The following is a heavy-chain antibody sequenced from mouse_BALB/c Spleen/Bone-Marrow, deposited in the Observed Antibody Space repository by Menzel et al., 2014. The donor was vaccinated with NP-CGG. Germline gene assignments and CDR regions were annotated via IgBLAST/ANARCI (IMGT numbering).Heavy chain of an antibody. Sequence: EVQLQESGPELVKPGASVKASCKASGYSFTDYNMYWVKQSHGKSLEWIGYIDPYNGGTSYNQKFKGKATLTVDKSSSTAFMHLNSLTSEDSAVYYCAICPPIYGSRYPAWFAYWGQGTLVTVSA. CDR3: AICPPIYGSRYPAWFAY. J-gene: IGHJ3*01. V-gene: IGHV1S135*01. D-gene: IGHD1-1*01. CDR1: GYSFTDYN. CDR2: IDPYNGGT.